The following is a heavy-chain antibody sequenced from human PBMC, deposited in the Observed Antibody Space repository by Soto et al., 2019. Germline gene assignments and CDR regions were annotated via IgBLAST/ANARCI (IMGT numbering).Heavy chain of an antibody. CDR3: PKDSYITTIRVRFAY. Sequence: GGSLRLSCAASGVTFSNAWINWVRQTPGRGLEWVGRVKSKNDGGTTDFAAPVKGRFAISRDDSKNMVYLEMNSLQTEDTAMYYFPKDSYITTIRVRFAYWGKETL. J-gene: IGHJ4*02. CDR2: VKSKNDGGTT. V-gene: IGHV3-15*07. CDR1: GVTFSNAW. D-gene: IGHD3-22*01.